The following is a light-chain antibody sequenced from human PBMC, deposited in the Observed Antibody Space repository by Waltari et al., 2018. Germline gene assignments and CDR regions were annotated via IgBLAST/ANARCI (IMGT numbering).Light chain of an antibody. CDR2: AAA. CDR3: QYFGASPYA. Sequence: EVVVTQSPGTLSLSPGERATLSCRASESVSSSYIAWYQQKSGQAPRLLIFAAASRATGIPDRFSGRGSGSDFALTINRLEPEDFAVYYCQYFGASPYAFGQGTKLEIK. CDR1: ESVSSSY. J-gene: IGKJ2*01. V-gene: IGKV3-20*01.